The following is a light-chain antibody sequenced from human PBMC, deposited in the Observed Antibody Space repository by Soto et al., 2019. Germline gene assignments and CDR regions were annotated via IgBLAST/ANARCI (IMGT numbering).Light chain of an antibody. CDR3: QQRTDRPPWT. V-gene: IGKV3-11*01. CDR2: DTS. CDR1: QTVSNK. Sequence: EIVLTQSPASLSSSPGERATLSCRASQTVSNKLAWYQHKPGQAPRLLIYDTSTRATGIPASFSGSGSGTEFTLTISSLQSEDFAVYYCQQRTDRPPWTFGQGTKVDIK. J-gene: IGKJ1*01.